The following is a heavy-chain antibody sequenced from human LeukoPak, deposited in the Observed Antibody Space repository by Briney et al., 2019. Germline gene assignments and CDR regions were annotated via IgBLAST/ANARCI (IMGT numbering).Heavy chain of an antibody. V-gene: IGHV3-11*04. CDR2: ISFSVNTK. D-gene: IGHD6-19*01. CDR3: ARGAYSSGWYTGEYFDY. CDR1: GFTFSDYY. J-gene: IGHJ4*02. Sequence: GGSLRLSCAASGFTFSDYYMSWIRQAPGKGLEWVSYISFSVNTKYYGDSVKGRFTISRDNAKNSLYLHMDSLRAEDTAVYYCARGAYSSGWYTGEYFDYWGQGTLVTVSS.